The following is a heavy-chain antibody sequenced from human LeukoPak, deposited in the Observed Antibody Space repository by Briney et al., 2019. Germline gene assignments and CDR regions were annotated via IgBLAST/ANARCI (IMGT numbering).Heavy chain of an antibody. D-gene: IGHD1-26*01. CDR1: GYTFTSYY. CDR2: INPSGGST. V-gene: IGHV1-46*01. CDR3: ARVPSGSYYFGLSDYYYGMDV. J-gene: IGHJ6*02. Sequence: ASVKVSCKASGYTFTSYYMHWVRQAPGQGLEWMGIINPSGGSTSYAQKFQGRVTMTRDTSTSTVYMELSSLRSEDTAVYYCARVPSGSYYFGLSDYYYGMDVWGQGTTVTVSS.